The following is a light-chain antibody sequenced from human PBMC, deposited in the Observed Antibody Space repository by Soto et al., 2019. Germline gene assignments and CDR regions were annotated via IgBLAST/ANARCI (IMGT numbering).Light chain of an antibody. CDR1: QSVGRS. CDR2: DAS. CDR3: QQRSHWPPGAT. V-gene: IGKV3-11*01. Sequence: ELVLTQSPATLSLSPGERATLXXRSSQSVGRSLAWYQQKPGQAPRLLXXDASNRATGIPARFSGSGSGTDFTLTISSLEPEDFAVYYCQQRSHWPPGATFGQGTRLEIK. J-gene: IGKJ5*01.